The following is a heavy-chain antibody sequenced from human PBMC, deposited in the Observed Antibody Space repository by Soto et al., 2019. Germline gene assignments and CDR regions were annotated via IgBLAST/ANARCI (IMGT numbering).Heavy chain of an antibody. D-gene: IGHD5-12*01. CDR2: ITSRRYGATP. CDR1: GITFGDNA. Sequence: EVQLVESGGGLVKPGRSLRLSCTASGITFGDNAMTWFRQAPGKGLEWVGFITSRRYGATPQYAASVKGRFTISRDDSNSIAYLQMNSLRTEDTAVYYCSRLGRATRPEHAFDIWGRGTMVTVSS. V-gene: IGHV3-49*05. J-gene: IGHJ3*02. CDR3: SRLGRATRPEHAFDI.